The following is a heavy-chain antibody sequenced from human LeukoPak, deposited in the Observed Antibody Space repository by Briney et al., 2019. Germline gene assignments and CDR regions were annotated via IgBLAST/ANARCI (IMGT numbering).Heavy chain of an antibody. CDR1: GGSFSGYY. Sequence: ASETLSLTCAVYGGSFSGYYWSWIRQPPGKGLEWIGRIYTSGSTNYNPSLKSRVTMSVDTSKNQFSLKLSSVTAADTAVYYCARGSSGWYLGAFDIWGQGTMVTVSS. J-gene: IGHJ3*02. CDR3: ARGSSGWYLGAFDI. D-gene: IGHD6-19*01. CDR2: IYTSGST. V-gene: IGHV4-59*10.